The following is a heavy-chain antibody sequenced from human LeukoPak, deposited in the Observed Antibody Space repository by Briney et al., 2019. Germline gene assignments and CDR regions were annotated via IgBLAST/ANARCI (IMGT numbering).Heavy chain of an antibody. D-gene: IGHD5-18*01. CDR1: GFTFSSYA. CDR3: ARDVGYSYGNN. Sequence: QSGGSLRLSCAASGFTFSSYAMSWVRQAPGKGLEWVSAISGSGGSTYYADSVKGRFTISRDNSKNTLYLQMNSLRAEDTAVYYCARDVGYSYGNNWGQGTLVTVSS. CDR2: ISGSGGST. J-gene: IGHJ4*02. V-gene: IGHV3-23*01.